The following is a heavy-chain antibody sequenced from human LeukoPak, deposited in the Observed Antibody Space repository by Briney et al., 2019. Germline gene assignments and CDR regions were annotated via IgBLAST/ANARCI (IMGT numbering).Heavy chain of an antibody. Sequence: GGSLRLSCAASGFTFSSYSMNWVRQAPGKGLEWISSISSSSSYIYYADSVKGRFTISRDNAKNSLYLQMNSLRAEDTAVYYCARESGYDFWSGSIQGGYFDYWGQGTLVTVSS. V-gene: IGHV3-21*01. D-gene: IGHD3-3*01. J-gene: IGHJ4*02. CDR3: ARESGYDFWSGSIQGGYFDY. CDR1: GFTFSSYS. CDR2: ISSSSSYI.